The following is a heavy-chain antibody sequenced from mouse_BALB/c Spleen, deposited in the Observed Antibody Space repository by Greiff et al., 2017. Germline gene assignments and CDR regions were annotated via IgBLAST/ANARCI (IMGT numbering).Heavy chain of an antibody. CDR2: SRNKANDYTT. D-gene: IGHD1-1*01. J-gene: IGHJ1*01. CDR3: ARDAPSYYGSSYWYFDV. Sequence: DVKLVESGGGLVQPGGSLRLSCATSGFTFSDFYMEWVRQPPGKRLEWIAASRNKANDYTTEYSASVKGRFIVSRDTSQSILYLQMNALRAEDTAIYYCARDAPSYYGSSYWYFDVWGAGTTVTVSS. V-gene: IGHV7-1*02. CDR1: GFTFSDFY.